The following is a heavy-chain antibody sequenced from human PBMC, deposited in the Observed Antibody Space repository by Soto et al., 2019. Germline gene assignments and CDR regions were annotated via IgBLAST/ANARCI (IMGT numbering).Heavy chain of an antibody. Sequence: PSETLSLTCTVSGGSISSSSYYWGWIRQPPGKGLEWSGSIYYIGSTYYNPSLKSRVTISVDTSKNQFSLKLRSVTAADTAVYYCGRHHAGEVVGWFDPWGQGTLVTVSS. J-gene: IGHJ5*02. CDR2: IYYIGST. CDR1: GGSISSSSYY. V-gene: IGHV4-39*01. D-gene: IGHD2-15*01. CDR3: GRHHAGEVVGWFDP.